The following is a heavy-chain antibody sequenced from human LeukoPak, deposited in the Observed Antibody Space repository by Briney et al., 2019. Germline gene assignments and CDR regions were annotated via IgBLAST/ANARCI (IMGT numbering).Heavy chain of an antibody. CDR2: ISWNSGSI. V-gene: IGHV3-9*01. CDR3: AKDLSDSSGYQFDY. J-gene: IGHJ4*02. D-gene: IGHD3-22*01. Sequence: GGSLRLSCAASGFTFDDYAMHWVRQAPGKGLEWVSGISWNSGSIGYADSVKGRFTISRDNAKNSLYLQMNSLRAEDTALYYCAKDLSDSSGYQFDYWGQGTLVTVSS. CDR1: GFTFDDYA.